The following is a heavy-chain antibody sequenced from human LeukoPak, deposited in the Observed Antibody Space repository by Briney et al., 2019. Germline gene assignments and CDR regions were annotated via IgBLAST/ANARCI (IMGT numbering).Heavy chain of an antibody. CDR2: IYYSGST. V-gene: IGHV4-30-4*08. CDR1: GVSMSSGAFY. D-gene: IGHD4-17*01. CDR3: ARAFPFDDYGDPDAFDI. J-gene: IGHJ3*02. Sequence: SQTLSLTCTVSGVSMSSGAFYWSWIRQHPGKGLEWTGNIYYSGSTYYNTSLKSRVTISVDRSKNQFSLKLTSVTAADTAVYYCARAFPFDDYGDPDAFDIWGQGTMVTVSS.